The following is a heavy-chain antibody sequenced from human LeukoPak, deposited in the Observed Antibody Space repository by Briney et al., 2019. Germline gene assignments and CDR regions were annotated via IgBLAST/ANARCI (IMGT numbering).Heavy chain of an antibody. Sequence: GSLRLSCAASGFTFSSYAMSWVRQAPGKGLEWVSAISGSGGSTYYADSVKGRFTISRDNSKNTLYLQMNSLRAEDTAVYYCAKVIHTYYYDSSGYLDYWGQGTLVTVSS. CDR3: AKVIHTYYYDSSGYLDY. CDR1: GFTFSSYA. V-gene: IGHV3-23*01. J-gene: IGHJ4*02. D-gene: IGHD3-22*01. CDR2: ISGSGGST.